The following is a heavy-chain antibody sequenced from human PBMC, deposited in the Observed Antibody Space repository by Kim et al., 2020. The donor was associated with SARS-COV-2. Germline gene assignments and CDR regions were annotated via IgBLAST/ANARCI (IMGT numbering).Heavy chain of an antibody. CDR3: ARGGGDSYYYGMDG. CDR2: IGTDSRYT. D-gene: IGHD6-6*01. CDR1: GFTFSDYY. Sequence: GGSLRLSCAASGFTFSDYYMSWIRQAPGKGLEWVSYIGTDSRYTAYAESVMGRFTVSRDNAKNSLSLQMSSLRAEDTAVYYCARGGGDSYYYGMDGWG. J-gene: IGHJ6*02. V-gene: IGHV3-11*05.